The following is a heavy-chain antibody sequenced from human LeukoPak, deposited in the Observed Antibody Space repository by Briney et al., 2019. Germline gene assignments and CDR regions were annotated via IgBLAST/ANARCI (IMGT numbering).Heavy chain of an antibody. CDR2: IYPGDSDT. CDR3: ARHLSTGWPNYYHHTMDV. V-gene: IGHV5-51*01. Sequence: GESLKISCKGSGYTFTSYWIGWVRQVPGKGLEWMGIIYPGDSDTRYSPSFQGQVTISADKSISTAYLQWSSLKASDTAMYYRARHLSTGWPNYYHHTMDVWGQGTTVTVSS. CDR1: GYTFTSYW. D-gene: IGHD6-19*01. J-gene: IGHJ6*02.